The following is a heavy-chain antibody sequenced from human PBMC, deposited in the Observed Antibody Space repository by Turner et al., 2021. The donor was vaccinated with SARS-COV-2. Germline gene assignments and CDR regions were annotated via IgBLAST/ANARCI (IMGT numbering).Heavy chain of an antibody. Sequence: QVQLRQWGAGRLKPSETLSLTCAVYGGSFSGYYWSWIRQPPGKGLEWIGESNHSGSTNYNPSLKSRVTISVDTSKNQFSLKLSSVTAADTAVYYCARGGGYSYGALDYWGQGTLVTVSS. CDR2: SNHSGST. CDR3: ARGGGYSYGALDY. CDR1: GGSFSGYY. J-gene: IGHJ4*02. V-gene: IGHV4-34*01. D-gene: IGHD5-18*01.